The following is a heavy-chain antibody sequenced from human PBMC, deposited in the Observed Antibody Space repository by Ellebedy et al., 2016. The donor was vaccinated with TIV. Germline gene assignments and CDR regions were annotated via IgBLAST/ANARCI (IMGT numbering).Heavy chain of an antibody. CDR3: ARADGMAPYYYYYMDV. D-gene: IGHD5-24*01. J-gene: IGHJ6*03. Sequence: GESLKISCAASGFTFTTYWMSWVRLAPGKGLEWVATIKQDGTKKYYVDSVKGRFTISRDNAKNSLYLQMNSLRAEDTAVYYCARADGMAPYYYYYMDVWGKGTTVTVSS. V-gene: IGHV3-7*01. CDR1: GFTFTTYW. CDR2: IKQDGTKK.